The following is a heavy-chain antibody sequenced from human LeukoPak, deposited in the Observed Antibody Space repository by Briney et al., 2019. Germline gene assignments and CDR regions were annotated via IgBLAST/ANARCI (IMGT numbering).Heavy chain of an antibody. CDR1: GFTFSSYS. CDR3: AKDGSDYYYYMDV. J-gene: IGHJ6*03. V-gene: IGHV3-21*01. D-gene: IGHD3-10*01. CDR2: ISRTSSDI. Sequence: GGSLRLSCAASGFTFSSYSMTWVRQAPGKGLEWVSSISRTSSDIYYADSVKGRITISRDNSQNTLFLQMNSLRAEDTAVYYCAKDGSDYYYYMDVWGKGTTVTVS.